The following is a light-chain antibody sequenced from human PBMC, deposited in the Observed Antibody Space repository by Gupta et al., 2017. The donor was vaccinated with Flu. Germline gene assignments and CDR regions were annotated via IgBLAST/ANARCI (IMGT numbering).Light chain of an antibody. CDR2: DAS. CDR1: QGISNY. V-gene: IGKV1-27*01. CDR3: QKQRGVPFT. J-gene: IGKJ5*01. Sequence: DIQMTQSPSSLSASVGDRVTITCRASQGISNYLAWYQQKPGEVPKLLIYDASTLQSGVPSRFSGSGSETDFTLTISSLQPEDVATYFCQKQRGVPFTFGQGTRLEI.